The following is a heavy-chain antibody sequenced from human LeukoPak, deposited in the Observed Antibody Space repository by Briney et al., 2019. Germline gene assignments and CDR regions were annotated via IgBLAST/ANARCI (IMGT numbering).Heavy chain of an antibody. D-gene: IGHD4-17*01. V-gene: IGHV1-24*01. CDR1: GYTLTELS. CDR2: FDPEDGET. CDR3: ATVRSDYGDYYYYYGMDV. J-gene: IGHJ6*02. Sequence: ASVKVSCKVSGYTLTELSMHWVRQAPGKGLEWMGGFDPEDGETICAQKFQGRVTMTEDTSTDTAYMELSSLGSEDTAVYYCATVRSDYGDYYYYYGMDVWGQGTTVTVSS.